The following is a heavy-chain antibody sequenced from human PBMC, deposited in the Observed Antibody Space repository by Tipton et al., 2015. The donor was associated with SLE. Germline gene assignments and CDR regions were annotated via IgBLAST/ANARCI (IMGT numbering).Heavy chain of an antibody. Sequence: QVQLVQSGAEVKKPGASVKVSCKASGYSFSDYFTHWVRQAPGQGLEWMGWINPKSGGTNYAQKFQGRVTMTRDRSITTAYMEVRSLRYDDTAIYYCATEAGATGLLDYWGQGTLVTVSS. CDR2: INPKSGGT. CDR1: GYSFSDYF. V-gene: IGHV1-2*02. D-gene: IGHD6-13*01. CDR3: ATEAGATGLLDY. J-gene: IGHJ4*02.